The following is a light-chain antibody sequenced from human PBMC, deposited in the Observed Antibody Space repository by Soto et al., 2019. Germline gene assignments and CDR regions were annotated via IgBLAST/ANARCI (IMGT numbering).Light chain of an antibody. CDR3: ETWDSNTHPWV. V-gene: IGLV4-60*03. Sequence: QSVLTQSSSASASLGSSVKLTCTLSSGHSSYIIAWHQQQPGKAPRYLMKLEGSGSYNKGSGVPDRFSGSSSGADRYLTISNLQSEDEADYYCETWDSNTHPWVFGGVTKLTVL. CDR1: SGHSSYI. CDR2: LEGSGSY. J-gene: IGLJ3*02.